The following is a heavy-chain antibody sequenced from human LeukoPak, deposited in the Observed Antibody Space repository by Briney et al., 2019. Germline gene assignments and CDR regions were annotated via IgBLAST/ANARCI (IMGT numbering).Heavy chain of an antibody. CDR3: ARDQDTDFWSGRTHDAFDI. Sequence: SETLSLTCTVSGGSISNYYWSWIRQPPGKGLEWIGYIFYTGSTNYNPSLKSRVTISVDTSKNQFSLKLSSVTAADTAVYYCARDQDTDFWSGRTHDAFDIWGQGTMVTVSS. V-gene: IGHV4-59*12. J-gene: IGHJ3*02. CDR2: IFYTGST. CDR1: GGSISNYY. D-gene: IGHD3-3*01.